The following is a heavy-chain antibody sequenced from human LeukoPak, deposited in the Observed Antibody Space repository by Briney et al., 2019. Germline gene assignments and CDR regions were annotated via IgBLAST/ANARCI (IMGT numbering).Heavy chain of an antibody. V-gene: IGHV1-8*01. CDR3: ARRAWYSSSWYLYYYHYGMDV. Sequence: GASVKVSCKASGYTFTSYDINWVRQATGQGLEWMGWMNPNSGNTGYAQKFQGRVTMTRNTSISTAYMELSSLRSEDTAVYYCARRAWYSSSWYLYYYHYGMDVWGQGTTVAVSS. CDR1: GYTFTSYD. D-gene: IGHD6-13*01. J-gene: IGHJ6*02. CDR2: MNPNSGNT.